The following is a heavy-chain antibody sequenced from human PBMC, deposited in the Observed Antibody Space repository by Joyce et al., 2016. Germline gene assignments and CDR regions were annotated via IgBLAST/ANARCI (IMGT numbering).Heavy chain of an antibody. D-gene: IGHD2-2*01. J-gene: IGHJ3*01. CDR3: TRIVCSTPSCDDPFDL. CDR1: GVTFTGYD. V-gene: IGHV1-2*02. CDR2: INPDGGST. Sequence: QMQLVQSGTEVKKLGASVKVSCKASGVTFTGYDLHWVRQAPGQGLEWMGWINPDGGSTHYSQKFQDRFTMTRDTSISTAYMDLSRLRSDDTALYYCTRIVCSTPSCDDPFDLWGQGTLLTVSS.